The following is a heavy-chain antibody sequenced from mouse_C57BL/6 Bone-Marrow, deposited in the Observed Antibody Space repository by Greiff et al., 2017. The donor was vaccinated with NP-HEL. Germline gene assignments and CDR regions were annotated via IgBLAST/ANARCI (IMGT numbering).Heavy chain of an antibody. Sequence: QVQLQQPGAELVKPGASVKLSCKASGYTFTSYWMQWVKQRPGQGLEWIGEIDPSDSYTNYNQKFKGKATLTVDTSSSTAYMQLSSLTSEDSAVYYCARAGIITTVVPLDYWGQGTTLTVSS. CDR2: IDPSDSYT. CDR1: GYTFTSYW. V-gene: IGHV1-50*01. CDR3: ARAGIITTVVPLDY. J-gene: IGHJ2*01. D-gene: IGHD1-1*01.